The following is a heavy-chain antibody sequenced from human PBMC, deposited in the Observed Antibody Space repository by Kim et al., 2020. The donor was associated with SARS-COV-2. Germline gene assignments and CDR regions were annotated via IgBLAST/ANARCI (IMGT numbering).Heavy chain of an antibody. J-gene: IGHJ4*02. CDR3: ARLGIAARPVFDY. Sequence: YSPSFQGQVTISADKSISTAYLQWSSLKASDTAMYYCARLGIAARPVFDYWGQGTLVTVSS. D-gene: IGHD6-6*01. V-gene: IGHV5-51*01.